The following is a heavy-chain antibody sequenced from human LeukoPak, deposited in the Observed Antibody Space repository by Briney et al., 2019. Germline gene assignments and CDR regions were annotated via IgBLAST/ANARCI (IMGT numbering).Heavy chain of an antibody. Sequence: ASVKVSCKASGYTFTSYGISWVRQAPGQGLEWMGWISAYNGNTNYAQKLQGRVAMTTDTSTSTAYMELRSLRSDDTAVYYCARALRTYDSMDYWGQGTLVTVSS. D-gene: IGHD3-22*01. V-gene: IGHV1-18*01. J-gene: IGHJ4*02. CDR3: ARALRTYDSMDY. CDR1: GYTFTSYG. CDR2: ISAYNGNT.